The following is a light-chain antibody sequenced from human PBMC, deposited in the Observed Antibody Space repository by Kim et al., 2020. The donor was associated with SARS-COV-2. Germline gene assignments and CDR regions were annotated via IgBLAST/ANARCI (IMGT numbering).Light chain of an antibody. V-gene: IGKV1-5*01. CDR3: QQYNTYPET. J-gene: IGKJ1*01. Sequence: DIQMTQSPSTLSASVGDRVTITCRASQSISTWLAWYQQKPGKAPKVLISDASRLQSGFPSRFSGSGSGTEFILTISSLQPDDFATYYCQQYNTYPETFGQGTKVDIK. CDR2: DAS. CDR1: QSISTW.